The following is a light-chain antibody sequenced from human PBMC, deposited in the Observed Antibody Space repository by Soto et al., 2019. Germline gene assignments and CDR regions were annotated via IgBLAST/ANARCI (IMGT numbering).Light chain of an antibody. V-gene: IGLV2-14*01. CDR2: EVS. CDR1: SSDVGGYNY. Sequence: ALTQPASVSGSPGQSITISCTGTSSDVGGYNYVSWYQQHPGKAPKLMIYEVSNRPSGVSNRFSGSKSGNTASLTISGLQAEDEADYYCSSYPSSSTLGVFGTGTKVTVL. J-gene: IGLJ1*01. CDR3: SSYPSSSTLGV.